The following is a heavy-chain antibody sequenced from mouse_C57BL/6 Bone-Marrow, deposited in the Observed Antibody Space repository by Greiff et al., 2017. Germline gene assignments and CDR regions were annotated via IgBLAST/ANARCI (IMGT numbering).Heavy chain of an antibody. CDR2: ISSGSSNS. CDR1: GFTFSDHG. Sequence: EVMLVESGGGLVKPGGSLKLSCAASGFTFSDHGMHWVRRAPEKGLEWVAYISSGSSNSYYADTVKGRFTIPRDNAKNTLFLQMTSLRSEDTAMYYGARQSDYWGQGTTLTVSA. J-gene: IGHJ2*01. V-gene: IGHV5-17*01. CDR3: ARQSDY.